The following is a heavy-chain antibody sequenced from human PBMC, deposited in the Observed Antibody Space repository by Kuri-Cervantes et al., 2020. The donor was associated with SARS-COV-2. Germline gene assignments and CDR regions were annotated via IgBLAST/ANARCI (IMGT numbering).Heavy chain of an antibody. CDR3: ARFGAYGDYYLDY. V-gene: IGHV4-31*03. J-gene: IGHJ4*02. CDR2: IYYSGST. CDR1: GGSISSGGYY. D-gene: IGHD4-17*01. Sequence: SETLSLTCTVSGGSISSGGYYWSWIRQHPGKGLEWIGYIYYSGSTYYNPSLKSRVTISVDTSKNQFSLKLSSVTAADTAVYYCARFGAYGDYYLDYWGQGTLVTVSS.